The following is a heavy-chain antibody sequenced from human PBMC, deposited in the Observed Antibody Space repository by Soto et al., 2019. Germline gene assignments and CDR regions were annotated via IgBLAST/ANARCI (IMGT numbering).Heavy chain of an antibody. J-gene: IGHJ4*02. V-gene: IGHV1-18*01. Sequence: QVQLVQSGAEVKKPGASVKVSCKASGYSFINSGISWVRQAPGQGLEWMGWISVYNGNTHYAQKLQGRVTMTTDTXTSTADMELRSLRSDDTAVYYCAGDVGYGDYDVHYWGQGTLVTVSS. D-gene: IGHD4-17*01. CDR1: GYSFINSG. CDR3: AGDVGYGDYDVHY. CDR2: ISVYNGNT.